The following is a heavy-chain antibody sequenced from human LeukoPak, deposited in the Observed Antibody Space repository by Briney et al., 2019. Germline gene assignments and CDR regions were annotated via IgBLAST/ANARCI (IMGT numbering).Heavy chain of an antibody. J-gene: IGHJ5*02. D-gene: IGHD2-2*01. CDR1: GGTFSSYT. CDR2: IIHILGIA. V-gene: IGHV1-69*04. CDR3: ARDWAKGGCSSTSCYSKYNWFDP. Sequence: SVKVSCKASGGTFSSYTISWVRQAPGQGLEWMGRIIHILGIANYAQKFQGRVTITADKSTSTAYMELSSLRSEDTAVYYCARDWAKGGCSSTSCYSKYNWFDPWGQGTLVTVSS.